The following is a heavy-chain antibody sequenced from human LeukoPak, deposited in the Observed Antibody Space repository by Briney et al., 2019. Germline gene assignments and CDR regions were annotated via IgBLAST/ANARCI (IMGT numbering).Heavy chain of an antibody. J-gene: IGHJ4*02. CDR1: GFTFSNAW. D-gene: IGHD5-18*01. V-gene: IGHV3-23*01. Sequence: GGSLRLSCSASGFTFSNAWMSWVRQAPGKGLEWVSAISGSGGSTYYADSVKGRFTISRDNSKNTLYLQMNSLRAEDTAVYYCAKGAGYSYGWDYWGQGTLVTVSS. CDR2: ISGSGGST. CDR3: AKGAGYSYGWDY.